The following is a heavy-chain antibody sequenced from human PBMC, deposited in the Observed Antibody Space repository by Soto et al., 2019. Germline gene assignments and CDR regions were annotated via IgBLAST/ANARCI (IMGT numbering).Heavy chain of an antibody. CDR3: ARASGCSGDSCAFDP. Sequence: SETLSLTCTVSGDSISSYYWSWIRQPPGKGLEWIGYIYYSGSTNYNPSLKSRVTISVDTSKNQFSLNLSSVTAADTAVYYCARASGCSGDSCAFDPWGQGTLVIVSS. D-gene: IGHD2-15*01. J-gene: IGHJ5*02. CDR1: GDSISSYY. CDR2: IYYSGST. V-gene: IGHV4-59*08.